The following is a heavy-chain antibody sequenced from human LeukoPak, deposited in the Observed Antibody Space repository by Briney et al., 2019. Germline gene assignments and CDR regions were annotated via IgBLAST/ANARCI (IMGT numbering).Heavy chain of an antibody. CDR2: ISGSGGST. D-gene: IGHD1-26*01. Sequence: GGSLRLSCGASGFTFSSYAMNWVRQAAGKGLEWVSAISGSGGSTYYADSVKGRFTISRDNSKNTLYLQMNSLRAEDTAVYYCVKDLYSGSYLGWFDPWGQGTLVTVSS. V-gene: IGHV3-23*01. CDR3: VKDLYSGSYLGWFDP. J-gene: IGHJ5*02. CDR1: GFTFSSYA.